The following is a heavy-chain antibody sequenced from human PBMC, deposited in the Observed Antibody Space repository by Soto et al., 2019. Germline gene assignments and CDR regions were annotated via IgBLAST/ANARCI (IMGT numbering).Heavy chain of an antibody. CDR2: ISGSGGST. D-gene: IGHD2-2*01. Sequence: PGGSLRLSCAASGFTFSSYAMSWVRQAPGKGLEWVSAISGSGGSTYYADSVKGRFTISRDNSKSTLFLQMNSLRAEDTAVYYSANNPGPAHIWGQGTLVTVSS. V-gene: IGHV3-23*01. J-gene: IGHJ4*02. CDR1: GFTFSSYA. CDR3: ANNPGPAHI.